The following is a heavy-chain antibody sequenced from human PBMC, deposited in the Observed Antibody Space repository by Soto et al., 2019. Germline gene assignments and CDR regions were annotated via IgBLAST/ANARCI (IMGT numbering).Heavy chain of an antibody. CDR3: AKYDSWCSGGSCYENPPMDV. V-gene: IGHV3-30*18. J-gene: IGHJ6*02. Sequence: GGSLRLSCAASGFTCSSYGMHWVRQAPGKGLEWVAVISYDGSNKYYADSVKGRFTISRDNSKNTLYLQMNSLRAEDTAVYYCAKYDSWCSGGSCYENPPMDVWGQGTTVTSP. D-gene: IGHD2-15*01. CDR1: GFTCSSYG. CDR2: ISYDGSNK.